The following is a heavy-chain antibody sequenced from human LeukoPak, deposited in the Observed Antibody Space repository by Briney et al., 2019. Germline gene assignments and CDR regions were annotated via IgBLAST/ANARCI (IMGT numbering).Heavy chain of an antibody. CDR1: GFTFSSYS. CDR3: ARAADSSDAFDI. V-gene: IGHV3-21*01. CDR2: ISSSSSYI. J-gene: IGHJ3*02. D-gene: IGHD2-15*01. Sequence: GGSLRLSCAASGFTFSSYSMNWVRQAPGKGLEWVSSISSSSSYIYYADSVKGRFTISRDNAKNSLYLQMNSLRAEDTAVYYCARAADSSDAFDIWGQGTMVTVSS.